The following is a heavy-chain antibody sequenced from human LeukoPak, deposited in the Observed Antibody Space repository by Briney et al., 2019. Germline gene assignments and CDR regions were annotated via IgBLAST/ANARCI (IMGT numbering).Heavy chain of an antibody. CDR2: INHSGST. Sequence: PSETLSLTCAVYGGSFSGYYWSWIRQPPGKGLEWIGEINHSGSTNYNPSRKSRVTISVDTSKNQFSLKLSSVTAADTAVYYCARSGEYGPDAFDIWGQGTMVTVSS. D-gene: IGHD6-6*01. V-gene: IGHV4-34*01. CDR3: ARSGEYGPDAFDI. J-gene: IGHJ3*02. CDR1: GGSFSGYY.